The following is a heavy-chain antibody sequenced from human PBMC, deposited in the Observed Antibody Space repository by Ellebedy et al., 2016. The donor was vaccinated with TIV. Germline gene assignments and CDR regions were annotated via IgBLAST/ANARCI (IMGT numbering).Heavy chain of an antibody. V-gene: IGHV3-74*01. Sequence: GESLKISXAASGFTFRNDWMHWVRQAPGKGLEWVSRINPDGSDTTYGDSVRGRFTISRDNSKNTLYLQMNSLRAEDMAVYYCARDVDGHDYWGQGTLVTVSS. CDR1: GFTFRNDW. CDR2: INPDGSDT. J-gene: IGHJ4*02. D-gene: IGHD5-12*01. CDR3: ARDVDGHDY.